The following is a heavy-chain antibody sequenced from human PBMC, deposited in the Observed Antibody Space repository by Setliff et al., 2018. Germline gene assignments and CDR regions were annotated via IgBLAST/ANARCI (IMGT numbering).Heavy chain of an antibody. CDR2: IIPILGIA. CDR1: GGTFSSYA. CDR3: AARGSNILTGYYHY. D-gene: IGHD3-9*01. Sequence: VASVKVSCKASGGTFSSYAISWVRQAPGQGLEWMGGIIPILGIANYAQKFQGRVTITADESTSTAYMELSSLRSEDTAVYYCAARGSNILTGYYHYWGQGTLVTVSS. J-gene: IGHJ4*02. V-gene: IGHV1-69*10.